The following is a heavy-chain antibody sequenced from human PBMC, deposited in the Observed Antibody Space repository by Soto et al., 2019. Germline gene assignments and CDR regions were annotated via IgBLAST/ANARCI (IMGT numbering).Heavy chain of an antibody. CDR2: ISSTTNYI. Sequence: EVQLVESGGGLFKPGGPLKLSCAAPGLTFPSYSITWSRQAPGKGLEWVSSISSTTNYIYYGDSMKGRFTISRDNAKNSLYLEMNSLRAEDTAVYYCARESEDLTSNFDYWGQGTLVTVSS. CDR3: ARESEDLTSNFDY. CDR1: GLTFPSYS. V-gene: IGHV3-21*06. J-gene: IGHJ4*02.